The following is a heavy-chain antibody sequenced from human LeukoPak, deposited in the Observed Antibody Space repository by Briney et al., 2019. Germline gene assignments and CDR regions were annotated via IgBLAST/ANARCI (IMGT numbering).Heavy chain of an antibody. CDR1: GGSFSGYY. J-gene: IGHJ4*02. D-gene: IGHD2-15*01. CDR2: INHSGST. CDR3: ARAGGKFDY. Sequence: SKTLSLTCAVYGGSFSGYYWSWIRQPPGKGLEWIGEINHSGSTNYNPSLKSRVTISVDTSKNQFSLELSSVTAADTAVYYCARAGGKFDYWGQGTLVTVSS. V-gene: IGHV4-34*01.